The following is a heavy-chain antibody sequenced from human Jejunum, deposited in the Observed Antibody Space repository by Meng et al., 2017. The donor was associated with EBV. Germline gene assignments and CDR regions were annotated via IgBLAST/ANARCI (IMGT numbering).Heavy chain of an antibody. J-gene: IGHJ4*02. Sequence: QLGQAGAEGKKPGASVKISCKASGYTFTSYDINWVPQATGQGPEWMGWMSPNSGNTGYAQKFQGRVTMTRDTSISTAYMELSSLRSEDTAVYYCARGVAAGFDYWGQGTLVTVSS. CDR3: ARGVAAGFDY. CDR2: MSPNSGNT. CDR1: GYTFTSYD. V-gene: IGHV1-8*02. D-gene: IGHD6-13*01.